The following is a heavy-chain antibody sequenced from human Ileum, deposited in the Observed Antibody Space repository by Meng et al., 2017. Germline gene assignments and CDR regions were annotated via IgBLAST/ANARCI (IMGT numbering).Heavy chain of an antibody. CDR2: IDTDESST. Sequence: GGSLRLSCAASGFTLSNYWMHWVRRAPGKGLEWVSRIDTDESSTRHADSVKGRFTVSRDNGKNTMYLQMNSLRVEDTAVYYCARGGINHAFDIWGQGTVVTVSS. CDR1: GFTLSNYW. D-gene: IGHD1-14*01. V-gene: IGHV3-74*01. CDR3: ARGGINHAFDI. J-gene: IGHJ3*02.